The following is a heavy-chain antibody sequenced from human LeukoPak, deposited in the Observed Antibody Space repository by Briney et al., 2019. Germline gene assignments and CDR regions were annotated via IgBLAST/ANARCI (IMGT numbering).Heavy chain of an antibody. Sequence: TGGSLRLSCAASGFTFSSYAMHWVRQAPGKGLEWVAVISYDGSNKYYADSVKGRFTISRDNSKNTLYLQMYSLRAEDTAVYYCARFEDAFDIWGQGTMVTVSS. J-gene: IGHJ3*02. CDR1: GFTFSSYA. V-gene: IGHV3-30*04. CDR3: ARFEDAFDI. D-gene: IGHD3-9*01. CDR2: ISYDGSNK.